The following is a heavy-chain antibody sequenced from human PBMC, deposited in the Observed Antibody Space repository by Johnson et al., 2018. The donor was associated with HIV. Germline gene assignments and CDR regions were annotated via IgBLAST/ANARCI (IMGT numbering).Heavy chain of an antibody. Sequence: VQLVESGGGLVQPGGSLRLSCAASGFTLSNAWMSWVRQAPGKGLEWVGRIKSKTDGGTTDYAAPVKGRFTISRDDSKNTLYLQMNSLRVEDTAVYYCAREPRLLTDAFDIWGQGTMVTVSS. CDR2: IKSKTDGGTT. CDR3: AREPRLLTDAFDI. V-gene: IGHV3-15*01. D-gene: IGHD5-18*01. J-gene: IGHJ3*02. CDR1: GFTLSNAW.